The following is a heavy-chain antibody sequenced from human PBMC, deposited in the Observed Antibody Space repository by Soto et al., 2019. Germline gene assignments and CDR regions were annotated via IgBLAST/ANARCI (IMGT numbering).Heavy chain of an antibody. CDR2: IKQDGSVK. CDR1: GFPFSDYW. V-gene: IGHV3-7*05. CDR3: GRGGADYGELGTDY. D-gene: IGHD4-17*01. J-gene: IGHJ4*02. Sequence: EVQLVESGGGLVQPGGSLTLSCVTSGFPFSDYWLSWVRQAPGKGLEWVAIIKQDGSVKYYLDSVKGRFTISRDNAGEAVFLRMKNLRVEDAAVYHCGRGGADYGELGTDYWGRGALVTVSS.